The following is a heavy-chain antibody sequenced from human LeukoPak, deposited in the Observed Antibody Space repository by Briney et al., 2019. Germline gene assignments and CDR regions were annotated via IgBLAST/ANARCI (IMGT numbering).Heavy chain of an antibody. CDR2: INPNSGDT. Sequence: GASVKVSCKASGYSFTGYYMHWVRQAPGQGLEWMGWINPNSGDTKYAQKFQGRVTITRDTSASTAYMELSSLRSEDMAVYYCARASTLWFGAPLGYWGQGTLVTVSS. D-gene: IGHD3-10*01. CDR1: GYSFTGYY. J-gene: IGHJ4*02. V-gene: IGHV1-2*02. CDR3: ARASTLWFGAPLGY.